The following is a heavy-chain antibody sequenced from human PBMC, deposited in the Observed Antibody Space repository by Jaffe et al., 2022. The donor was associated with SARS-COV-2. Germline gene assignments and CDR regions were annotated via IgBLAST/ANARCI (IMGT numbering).Heavy chain of an antibody. J-gene: IGHJ4*02. D-gene: IGHD3-10*01. Sequence: QVQVEESGGGVVQPGRSLRLSCAASGFTFSNYAMHWVRQAPGKGLEWVAVISYDGSNKYYADSVKGRFTISRDNSKNTLYLQMNSLRTEDTAVYYCARDWLASNRVTMLRGVTPGYWGQGTLVTVSS. CDR3: ARDWLASNRVTMLRGVTPGY. CDR1: GFTFSNYA. V-gene: IGHV3-30*04. CDR2: ISYDGSNK.